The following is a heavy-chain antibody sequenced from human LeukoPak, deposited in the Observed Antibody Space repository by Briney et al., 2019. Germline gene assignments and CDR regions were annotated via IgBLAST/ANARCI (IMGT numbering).Heavy chain of an antibody. CDR3: ARLGRYGSGPYYYYGMDV. CDR1: GYTFTSYG. Sequence: ASVKVSCKASGYTFTSYGISWVRQAPGQGLEWMGWINAYNGNTNYAQKLQGRVTMTTDTSTSTAYMELRSLRSDDTAVYYSARLGRYGSGPYYYYGMDVWGQGTTVTVSS. CDR2: INAYNGNT. V-gene: IGHV1-18*01. D-gene: IGHD3-10*01. J-gene: IGHJ6*02.